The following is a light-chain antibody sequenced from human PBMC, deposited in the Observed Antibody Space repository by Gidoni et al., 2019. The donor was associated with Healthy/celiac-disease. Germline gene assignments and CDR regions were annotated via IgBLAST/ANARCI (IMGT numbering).Light chain of an antibody. CDR2: AAS. CDR1: QSISSC. V-gene: IGKV1-39*01. J-gene: IGKJ2*01. Sequence: DIQMTQSPSSLSASVGDRVTITCRARQSISSCLNWYQQKPGKAPKLLIYAASSLQSGVPSRFSGSGSGTDFTLTISSLQPEDFATYDCQQSYSTPPTFGQGTKLEIK. CDR3: QQSYSTPPT.